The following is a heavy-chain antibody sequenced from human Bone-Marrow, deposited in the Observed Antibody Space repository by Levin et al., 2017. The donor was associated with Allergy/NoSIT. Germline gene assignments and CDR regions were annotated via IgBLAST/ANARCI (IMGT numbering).Heavy chain of an antibody. J-gene: IGHJ4*02. CDR1: GFTFSSYD. Sequence: PGGSLRLSCAASGFTFSSYDMHWVRQATGKGLEWVSAIGTTGDTYYAGSVKGRFTISRQNAKNSLYLQMNSLRAGDTAVYYCARKSVLFGEYDYWGQGTVVTVSS. D-gene: IGHD3-10*01. CDR3: ARKSVLFGEYDY. V-gene: IGHV3-13*04. CDR2: IGTTGDT.